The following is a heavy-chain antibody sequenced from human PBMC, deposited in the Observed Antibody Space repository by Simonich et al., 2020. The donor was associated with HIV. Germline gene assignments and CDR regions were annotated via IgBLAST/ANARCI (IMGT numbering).Heavy chain of an antibody. D-gene: IGHD1-7*01. CDR1: GGSISSSSYY. Sequence: QLQLQESGPGLVKPSETLSLTCTVSGGSISSSSYYWGWIRQPPGKGLEWIGSIYYRGTTYYHPALKSRVTISVDTSKNQFSLKLSSVTAADTAVYYCASITETTFRVSYWGQGTLVTVSS. CDR2: IYYRGTT. V-gene: IGHV4-39*01. CDR3: ASITETTFRVSY. J-gene: IGHJ4*02.